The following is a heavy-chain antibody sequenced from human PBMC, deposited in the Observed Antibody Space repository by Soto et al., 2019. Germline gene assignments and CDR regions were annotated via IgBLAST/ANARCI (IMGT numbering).Heavy chain of an antibody. CDR2: FDPEDGET. V-gene: IGHV1-24*01. CDR3: ATVPPRVAGTYGPYYYYGMDV. Sequence: ASVKVSCTVSGYTLTELSMHWVRQAPGKGLGWMGGFDPEDGETIYAQKFQGRVTMTEDTSTDTAYMELSSLRSEDTAVYYCATVPPRVAGTYGPYYYYGMDVWGQGTTVTV. J-gene: IGHJ6*02. D-gene: IGHD6-19*01. CDR1: GYTLTELS.